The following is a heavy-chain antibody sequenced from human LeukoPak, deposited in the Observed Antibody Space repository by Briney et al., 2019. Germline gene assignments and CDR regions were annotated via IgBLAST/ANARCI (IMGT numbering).Heavy chain of an antibody. V-gene: IGHV3-33*01. CDR2: IWYDGSNK. Sequence: GGSLRLSCAASGFTFSSYGMHWVRQAPGKGLEWVAVIWYDGSNKYYADSVKGRFTISRDNSKNTLYLQMNSLRAEDTAVYYCATYSSSWYGTGAFDIWGQGTMVTVSS. D-gene: IGHD6-13*01. CDR1: GFTFSSYG. CDR3: ATYSSSWYGTGAFDI. J-gene: IGHJ3*02.